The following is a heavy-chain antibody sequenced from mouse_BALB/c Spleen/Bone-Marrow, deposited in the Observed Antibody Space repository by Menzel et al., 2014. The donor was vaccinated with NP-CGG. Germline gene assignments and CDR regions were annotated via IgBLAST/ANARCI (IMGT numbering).Heavy chain of an antibody. CDR1: GFSLTSYD. CDR3: ARKDYRYDYFDY. Sequence: VNLVESGPGLVQPSQSLSITCTVSGFSLTSYDVHWVRQSPGKGLEWLGGIWSGGGTDYDAAFISRLNITKDNSKSQVFFKMNSLQADDTAIYFCARKDYRYDYFDYWGQGTTLTVSS. CDR2: IWSGGGT. V-gene: IGHV2-4-1*01. D-gene: IGHD2-14*01. J-gene: IGHJ2*01.